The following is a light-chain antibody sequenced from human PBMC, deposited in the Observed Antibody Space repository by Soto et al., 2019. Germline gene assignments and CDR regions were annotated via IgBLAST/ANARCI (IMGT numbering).Light chain of an antibody. CDR3: SSYTSSSTLLYV. V-gene: IGLV2-14*01. CDR1: SSDVGGYNY. Sequence: LTQPASVSGSPGQSTTISCTGTSSDVGGYNYVSWYQQHPGKAPKLMIYDVSNRPSGVSNRFSGSKSGNTASLTISGLQAEDEADYYCSSYTSSSTLLYVFGTGTKVTVL. J-gene: IGLJ1*01. CDR2: DVS.